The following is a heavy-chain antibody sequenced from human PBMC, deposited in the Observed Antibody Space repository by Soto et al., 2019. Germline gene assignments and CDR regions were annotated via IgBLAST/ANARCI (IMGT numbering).Heavy chain of an antibody. D-gene: IGHD3-22*01. Sequence: QVQLVESGGGLVQPGGSLRLSCAASGFSFSDYYMSWIRQPPGKGLEWVSYISKSGSIIHYADSVKGRFTISRDNAKNSLYLQMNSLRAEETALYYCARDLSPYSDYYDESSSETWFDPWGQGTLVTVSS. V-gene: IGHV3-11*01. CDR2: ISKSGSII. J-gene: IGHJ5*02. CDR3: ARDLSPYSDYYDESSSETWFDP. CDR1: GFSFSDYY.